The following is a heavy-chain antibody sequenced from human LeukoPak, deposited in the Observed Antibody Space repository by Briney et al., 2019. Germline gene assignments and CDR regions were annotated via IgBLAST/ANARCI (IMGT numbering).Heavy chain of an antibody. CDR3: GRENFASETYYCDY. V-gene: IGHV1-18*01. D-gene: IGHD3-10*01. J-gene: IGHJ4*02. CDR2: ISAYNGNT. Sequence: ASVKVSCKASGYIFTRYGVTWVRQAPGQGLEWMGWISAYNGNTKYEEKVQDRVTMTTDTSTNTVYMELRNLRSDDSAVYYCGRENFASETYYCDYWGQGTQVTVSS. CDR1: GYIFTRYG.